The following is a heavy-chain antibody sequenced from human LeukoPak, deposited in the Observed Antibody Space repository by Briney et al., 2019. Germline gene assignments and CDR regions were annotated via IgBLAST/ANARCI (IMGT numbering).Heavy chain of an antibody. CDR1: GGSISSYY. V-gene: IGHV4-59*01. CDR3: AMSIAAAGMDY. J-gene: IGHJ4*02. D-gene: IGHD6-13*01. CDR2: IYYSGST. Sequence: SETLSLTCTVSGGSISSYYWSWIRQPPGKGLEWIGYIYYSGSTNYNPSLKSRVTISVDTPKNQFSLKLSSATAADTAVYYCAMSIAAAGMDYWGQGTLVTVSS.